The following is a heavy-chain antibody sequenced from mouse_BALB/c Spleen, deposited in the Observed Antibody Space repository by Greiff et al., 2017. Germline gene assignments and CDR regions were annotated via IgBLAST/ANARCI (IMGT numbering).Heavy chain of an antibody. CDR2: ILPGSGST. CDR3: ARNDGKLLRNYYFDY. V-gene: IGHV1-9*01. Sequence: QVQLQQSGAELMKPGASVKISCKATGYTFSSYWIEWVKQRPGHGLEWIGEILPGSGSTNYNEKFKGKATFTADTSSNTAYMQLSSLTSEDSAVYYCARNDGKLLRNYYFDYWGQGTTLTVSS. D-gene: IGHD2-1*01. J-gene: IGHJ2*01. CDR1: GYTFSSYW.